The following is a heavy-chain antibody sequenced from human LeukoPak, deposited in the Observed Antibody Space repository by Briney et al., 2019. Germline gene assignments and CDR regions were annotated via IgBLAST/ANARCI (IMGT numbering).Heavy chain of an antibody. Sequence: GGSLRLSCAASGFTFDDYAMHRVRQAPGKGLEWVSAISGSGGSTYYADSVKGRFTISRDNSKNTLYLQMNSLRAEDTAVYYCAKVGGTLGYSGSYGAFDIWGQGTMVTVSS. CDR3: AKVGGTLGYSGSYGAFDI. D-gene: IGHD1-26*01. CDR1: GFTFDDYA. CDR2: ISGSGGST. V-gene: IGHV3-23*01. J-gene: IGHJ3*02.